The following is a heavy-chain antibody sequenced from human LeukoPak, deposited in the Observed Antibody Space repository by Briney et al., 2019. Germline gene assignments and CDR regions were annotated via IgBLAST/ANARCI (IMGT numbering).Heavy chain of an antibody. CDR3: ARSVYSYGYFDY. CDR1: GGTFSSYA. CDR2: IIPIFGTA. D-gene: IGHD5-18*01. Sequence: SVKVSCKASGGTFSSYAISWVRQAPGQGLEWIGGIIPIFGTANYAQKFQGRVTITADESTSTAYMELSSLRSEDTAVYYCARSVYSYGYFDYWGQGTLVTVSS. V-gene: IGHV1-69*13. J-gene: IGHJ4*02.